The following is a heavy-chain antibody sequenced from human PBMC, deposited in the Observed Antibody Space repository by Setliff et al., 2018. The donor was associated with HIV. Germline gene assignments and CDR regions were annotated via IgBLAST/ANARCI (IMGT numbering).Heavy chain of an antibody. D-gene: IGHD3-10*01. Sequence: TLSLTCTVSGTSIRSRFWSWIRQPPGKGLEWIGTIYYTGSTDYNPSLMSRVTISLDTPKNQFSLKLNSVIAADTAVYYCARNRVPSSLWGQGTLVTVSS. CDR1: GTSIRSRF. CDR3: ARNRVPSSL. CDR2: IYYTGST. V-gene: IGHV4-59*11. J-gene: IGHJ4*02.